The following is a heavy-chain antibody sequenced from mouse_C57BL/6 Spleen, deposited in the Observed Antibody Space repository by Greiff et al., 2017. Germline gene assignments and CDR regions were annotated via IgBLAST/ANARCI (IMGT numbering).Heavy chain of an antibody. CDR2: ISGGGGNT. CDR3: ARHGIYWYFDV. V-gene: IGHV5-9*01. J-gene: IGHJ1*03. CDR1: GFTFSSYT. Sequence: EVKVVESGGGLVKPGGSLKLSCAASGFTFSSYTMSWVRQTPEKRLEWVATISGGGGNTYYPDSVKGRFTISRDNAKNTLYLQMSSLRSEDTALYYCARHGIYWYFDVWGTGTTVTVSS.